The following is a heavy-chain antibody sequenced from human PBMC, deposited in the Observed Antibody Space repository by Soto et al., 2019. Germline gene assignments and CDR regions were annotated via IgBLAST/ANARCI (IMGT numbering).Heavy chain of an antibody. CDR1: GYTFTHYY. CDR3: ARVPGHKNSRGDY. D-gene: IGHD1-7*01. Sequence: QVQLVQSGAEVKKPGASVSVSCKASGYTFTHYYIHWVRRAPGQGLEWMGLINPKTGDTNFAQKFRDRVTMTRDTFTNTANMKLSSLRSDDTAVYYCARVPGHKNSRGDYWGQGTPVTVSS. V-gene: IGHV1-2*02. CDR2: INPKTGDT. J-gene: IGHJ4*02.